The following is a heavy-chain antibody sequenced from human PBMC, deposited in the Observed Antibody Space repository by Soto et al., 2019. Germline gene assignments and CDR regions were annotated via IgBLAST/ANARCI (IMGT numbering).Heavy chain of an antibody. CDR1: GGTFSSYA. V-gene: IGHV1-69*01. CDR2: IIPIFTTA. CDR3: ASFIRKGPTYYFDY. Sequence: QVQLVQSGAEVKRPRSSVKVSCKASGGTFSSYAFSWVRQAPGQGLEWMGGIIPIFTTANYAQKLQGRVTITADESTSTAYMELSSLRSEDTAMYYCASFIRKGPTYYFDYWGQGTLVIVSS. J-gene: IGHJ4*02.